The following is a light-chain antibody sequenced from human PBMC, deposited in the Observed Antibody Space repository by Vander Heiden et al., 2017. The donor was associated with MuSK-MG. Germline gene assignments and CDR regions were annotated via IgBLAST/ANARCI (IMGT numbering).Light chain of an antibody. J-gene: IGLJ2*01. Sequence: QSVRTQPPSASGTPGQRVTISCSGSSSNIGTNTVNWYQQLPGTAPKLRSYSNNQRPSGVPDRFSGSKSGTSASLAISGLQSEDEADYYCAAWDDSLNGVVCGGGTKLTV. CDR3: AAWDDSLNGVV. CDR2: SNN. V-gene: IGLV1-44*01. CDR1: SSNIGTNT.